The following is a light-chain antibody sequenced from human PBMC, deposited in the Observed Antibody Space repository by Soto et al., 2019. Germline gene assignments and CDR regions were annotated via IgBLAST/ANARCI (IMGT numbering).Light chain of an antibody. CDR1: SSDVGGYNY. Sequence: QSALTQPPSASGSPGQSVTISCTGTSSDVGGYNYVSWYQQHPGNAPKLMIYEVTKWPSGVPDRFSGSKSGNTASLTVSGLQAEDEADYYCSSYAGSNNVVFGGGTKLTVL. CDR3: SSYAGSNNVV. J-gene: IGLJ2*01. CDR2: EVT. V-gene: IGLV2-8*01.